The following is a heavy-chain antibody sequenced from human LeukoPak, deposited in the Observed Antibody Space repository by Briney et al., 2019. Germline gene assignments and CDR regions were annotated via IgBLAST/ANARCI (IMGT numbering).Heavy chain of an antibody. V-gene: IGHV3-23*01. CDR2: INYSGGSA. CDR1: GFTFSSYA. Sequence: PGGCLRLSCAASGFTFSSYAMSWVRQAPGKGLEWVSVINYSGGSAYYVDSVKGRFTVSRDNSKNMVYLQMNSLRAEDTAIYYCAINWNLDYWGQGTLVTVSS. CDR3: AINWNLDY. J-gene: IGHJ4*02. D-gene: IGHD1-20*01.